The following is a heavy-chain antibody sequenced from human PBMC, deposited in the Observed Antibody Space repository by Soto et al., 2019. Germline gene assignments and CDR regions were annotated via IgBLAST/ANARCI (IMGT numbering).Heavy chain of an antibody. Sequence: QVQLVQSGAEVKKPGASVKVSCKASGYTFTSYGISWVRQAPGQGLEWMGWISAYNGNTNYAQKLQGRDTMTTDTSTSTAYMELRSLRPDDTAVYYCASSLLVGYGLEGESDWGQGTLVTVSS. CDR2: ISAYNGNT. CDR3: ASSLLVGYGLEGESD. J-gene: IGHJ4*02. D-gene: IGHD5-18*01. CDR1: GYTFTSYG. V-gene: IGHV1-18*01.